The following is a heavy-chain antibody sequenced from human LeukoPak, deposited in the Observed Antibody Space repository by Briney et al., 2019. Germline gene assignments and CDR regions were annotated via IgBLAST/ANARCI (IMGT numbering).Heavy chain of an antibody. Sequence: SETLSLTCTVSGGSISSYYWSWIRQPAGKGLEWIGRIYTSGSTNYNPSLKSRVTMSVDTSKNQFSLKLSSVTAADTAVYYCARGRGVVFGVVMIFNYYYMDVWGKGTTVTVSS. CDR3: ARGRGVVFGVVMIFNYYYMDV. J-gene: IGHJ6*03. CDR2: IYTSGST. D-gene: IGHD3-3*01. V-gene: IGHV4-4*07. CDR1: GGSISSYY.